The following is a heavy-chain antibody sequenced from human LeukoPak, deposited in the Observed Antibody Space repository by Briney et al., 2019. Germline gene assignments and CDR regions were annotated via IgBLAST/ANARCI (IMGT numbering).Heavy chain of an antibody. CDR2: ISGSGGST. Sequence: ETLSLTCAVYGGSFSGYYWSWVRQAPGKGLEWVSAISGSGGSTYYADSVKGRFTISRDNSKNTLYLQMNSLRAEDTAVYYCAKDGDYYDSSGYFSWGQGTLVTVSS. CDR1: GGSFSGYY. V-gene: IGHV3-23*01. J-gene: IGHJ4*02. D-gene: IGHD3-22*01. CDR3: AKDGDYYDSSGYFS.